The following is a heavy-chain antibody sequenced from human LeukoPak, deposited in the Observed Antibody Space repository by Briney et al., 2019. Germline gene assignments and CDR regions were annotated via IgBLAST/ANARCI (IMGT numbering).Heavy chain of an antibody. CDR2: ISYDGSNK. Sequence: GRSLRLSCAASGFTFSSYGMHWVRQAPGKGLEWVAVISYDGSNKYYADSVKGRFTISRDNSKNTLYLQMNSLRAEDTAVYYCAKGDSGYYTFFDYWGQGTLVTVSS. D-gene: IGHD3-22*01. J-gene: IGHJ4*02. CDR1: GFTFSSYG. CDR3: AKGDSGYYTFFDY. V-gene: IGHV3-30*18.